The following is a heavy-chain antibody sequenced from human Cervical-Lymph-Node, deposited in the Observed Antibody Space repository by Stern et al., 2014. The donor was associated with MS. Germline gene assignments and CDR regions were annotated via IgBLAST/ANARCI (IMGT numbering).Heavy chain of an antibody. CDR2: VSWNSGTI. CDR1: GFTFDDYA. Sequence: QLVESGGDLVQPGRSLRLSCAASGFTFDDYAIHWVRQAPGKGLEWVSSVSWNSGTIAYADSVKGRFTISRDNAENSVYLQMNSLRPEDTPFYYCAKDIAVARRGAFDIWGQGTMVTVSS. D-gene: IGHD2-15*01. J-gene: IGHJ3*02. V-gene: IGHV3-9*01. CDR3: AKDIAVARRGAFDI.